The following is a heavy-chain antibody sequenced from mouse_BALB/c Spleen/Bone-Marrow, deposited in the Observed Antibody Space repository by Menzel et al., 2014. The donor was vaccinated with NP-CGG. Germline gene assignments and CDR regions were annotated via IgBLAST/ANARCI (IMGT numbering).Heavy chain of an antibody. CDR2: ISNGGGST. D-gene: IGHD2-3*01. V-gene: IGHV5-12-2*01. CDR3: ARQSYEGFAY. Sequence: EVKLMESGGNLVQPGGSLKLSCAASGFTFSSYTMSWVRQTPEKRLEWVAYISNGGGSTYYSDTVKGRFTISRDNATNTLYLQMSSLKSEDTAMYYCARQSYEGFAYWGQGTLVTVSA. J-gene: IGHJ3*01. CDR1: GFTFSSYT.